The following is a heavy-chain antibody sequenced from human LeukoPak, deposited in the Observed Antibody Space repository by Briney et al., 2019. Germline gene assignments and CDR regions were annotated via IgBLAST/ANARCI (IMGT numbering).Heavy chain of an antibody. CDR3: ARDRTPFIKGRDWCIDL. CDR1: GFTFSNYA. D-gene: IGHD3-10*01. Sequence: GGSLRLSCAASGFTFSNYALHWVRQAPGKGLEGVAVISYDGTNNYLADSVKGRFTISRDQSRNTLYLQMNSLRPEDTAVYYCARDRTPFIKGRDWCIDLWGRGTLVTVSS. J-gene: IGHJ2*01. CDR2: ISYDGTNN. V-gene: IGHV3-30-3*01.